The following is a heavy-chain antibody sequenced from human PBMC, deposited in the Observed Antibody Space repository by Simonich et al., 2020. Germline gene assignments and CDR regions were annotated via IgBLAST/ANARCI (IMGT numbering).Heavy chain of an antibody. J-gene: IGHJ2*01. CDR2: INRDGIST. CDR3: AREAGDLWYFDL. D-gene: IGHD7-27*01. CDR1: GFTFSSYW. Sequence: EVQLVESGGGLVPPGGSLRLSCAASGFTFSSYWMHWVRQAPGKGLLWGSSINRDGISTSYADAVKGRCTISIDNAKNTLYLQMNSLRAEDTAVYYCAREAGDLWYFDLWGRGTLVTVSS. V-gene: IGHV3-74*01.